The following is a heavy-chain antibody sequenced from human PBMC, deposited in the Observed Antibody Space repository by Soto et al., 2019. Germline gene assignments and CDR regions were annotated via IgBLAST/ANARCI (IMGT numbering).Heavy chain of an antibody. CDR3: ARVGCGGDCHNAFDI. Sequence: SETLSLTCTVSGGSISSYYWSWIRQPPGKGLEWIGYIYYSGSTYYNPSLKSRVTISVDTSKNQFSLKLSSVTAADTAVYYCARVGCGGDCHNAFDIWGQGTMVTVSS. CDR1: GGSISSYY. V-gene: IGHV4-59*12. CDR2: IYYSGST. J-gene: IGHJ3*02. D-gene: IGHD2-21*02.